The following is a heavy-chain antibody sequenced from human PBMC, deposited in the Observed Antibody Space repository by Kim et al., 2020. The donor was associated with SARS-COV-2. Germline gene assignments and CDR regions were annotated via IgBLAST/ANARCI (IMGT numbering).Heavy chain of an antibody. Sequence: VKGRFTISRDNSKNTLYLQMNSLRAEDTAVYYCARDRMYYDFWSGYSLDYWGQGTLVTVSS. V-gene: IGHV3-30*07. J-gene: IGHJ4*02. D-gene: IGHD3-3*01. CDR3: ARDRMYYDFWSGYSLDY.